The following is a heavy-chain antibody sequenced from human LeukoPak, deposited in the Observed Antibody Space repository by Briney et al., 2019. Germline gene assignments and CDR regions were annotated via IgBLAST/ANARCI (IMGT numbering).Heavy chain of an antibody. CDR1: GGTFSSYA. D-gene: IGHD4-17*01. CDR3: ARARLNDYGDYLPDY. CDR2: IIPIFGTA. Sequence: SVKVSCKASGGTFSSYAISWVRQAPGQGLEWMGGIIPIFGTANYAQKFQGRVTITTDESTSTAYMELSSLRSEDTAVYYCARARLNDYGDYLPDYWGQGTLVTVSS. V-gene: IGHV1-69*05. J-gene: IGHJ4*02.